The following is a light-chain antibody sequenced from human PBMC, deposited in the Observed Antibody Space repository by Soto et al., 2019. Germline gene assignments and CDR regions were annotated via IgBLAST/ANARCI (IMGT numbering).Light chain of an antibody. Sequence: DVVMTQSPDSLGVSLGERATINCKSSQSVLHSSNNENSVAWYQQKAGQRPKLLIYRASIRESGVPDRFSGSGSGTDFTLTISSLQAEDVAVYYCQQYYTGIAFGQGTRPEIK. V-gene: IGKV4-1*01. CDR2: RAS. CDR3: QQYYTGIA. J-gene: IGKJ5*01. CDR1: QSVLHSSNNENS.